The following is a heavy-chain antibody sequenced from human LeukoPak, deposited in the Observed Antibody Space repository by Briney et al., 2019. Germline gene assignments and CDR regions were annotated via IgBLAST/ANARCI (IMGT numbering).Heavy chain of an antibody. Sequence: ASVKVSCKASGGSFSSYAFSWLRQAPGQGLEWMGRIIPILGIANYAQKFQGRVTITADKSTSTAYMELSSLRSEDTAVYYCARDLYSGHEGNAFDIWGQGTMVTVSS. CDR2: IIPILGIA. CDR1: GGSFSSYA. D-gene: IGHD5-12*01. CDR3: ARDLYSGHEGNAFDI. J-gene: IGHJ3*02. V-gene: IGHV1-69*04.